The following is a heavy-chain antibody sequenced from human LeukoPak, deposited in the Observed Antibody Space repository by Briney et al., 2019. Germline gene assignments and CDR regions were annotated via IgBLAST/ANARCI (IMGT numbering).Heavy chain of an antibody. CDR3: ARDLMVRGVISKPFDY. Sequence: SETLSLTCAVYGVSFSGYYWSWVRQPPGKGLEWIGEINHSGSTNYNPSLKSRVTISVDTSKNQFSLKLSSVTAADTAVYYCARDLMVRGVISKPFDYWGQGTLVTVSS. CDR2: INHSGST. J-gene: IGHJ4*02. V-gene: IGHV4-34*01. D-gene: IGHD3-10*01. CDR1: GVSFSGYY.